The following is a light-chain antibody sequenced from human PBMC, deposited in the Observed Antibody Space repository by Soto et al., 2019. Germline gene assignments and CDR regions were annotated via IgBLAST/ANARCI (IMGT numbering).Light chain of an antibody. CDR1: QSISNW. Sequence: DIQITQSPSTLSASVGDRVTITCRASQSISNWLAWYQKTPGKAPKLLIYEASSLESGVPSRFTGSGSGTEFTLTISNLQPDDFATYYCQQYNSHSGAFGPGTKVDI. V-gene: IGKV1-5*01. J-gene: IGKJ3*01. CDR3: QQYNSHSGA. CDR2: EAS.